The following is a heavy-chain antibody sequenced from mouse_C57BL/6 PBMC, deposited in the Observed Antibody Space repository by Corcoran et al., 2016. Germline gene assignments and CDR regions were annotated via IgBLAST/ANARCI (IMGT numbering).Heavy chain of an antibody. J-gene: IGHJ2*01. Sequence: QIQLVQSGPELKKPGETVKISCKASGYTFTTYGMSWVKQAPGTGLKWMGWINTYSGVPTYADDFKGRFAFSLETSASTAYLQINNLKNEDTATYFCARRTVGAFDYWGQGTTLTVSS. CDR1: GYTFTTYG. D-gene: IGHD1-1*01. CDR2: INTYSGVP. CDR3: ARRTVGAFDY. V-gene: IGHV9-3*01.